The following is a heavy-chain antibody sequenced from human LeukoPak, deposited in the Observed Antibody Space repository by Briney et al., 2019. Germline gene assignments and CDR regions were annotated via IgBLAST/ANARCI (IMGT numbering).Heavy chain of an antibody. Sequence: GGSLRLSCAASGLTFSSYGMSWVRQAPGKGLEWASGISGSGGNTYYADSVKGRFTISRDNSKNTLYLQMNSLRAEDTAVYYCAKDTNYDYIWGSYRDYWGQGTLVTVSS. D-gene: IGHD3-16*02. CDR2: ISGSGGNT. J-gene: IGHJ4*02. V-gene: IGHV3-23*01. CDR3: AKDTNYDYIWGSYRDY. CDR1: GLTFSSYG.